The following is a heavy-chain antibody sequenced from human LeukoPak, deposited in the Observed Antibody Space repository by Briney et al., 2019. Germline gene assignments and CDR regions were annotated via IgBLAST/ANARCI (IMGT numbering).Heavy chain of an antibody. CDR1: GFTFSSYS. D-gene: IGHD2-2*01. CDR3: ARDTLGYCSSTSCYDSLDY. CDR2: ISSSSSTI. V-gene: IGHV3-48*01. Sequence: GGSLRLSCAASGFTFSSYSMNWVRQAPGKGLEWVSYISSSSSTIYYADSVKGRFTISRDNAKNSLYLQMNSLRAEDTAVYYCARDTLGYCSSTSCYDSLDYWGQGTLVTVSS. J-gene: IGHJ4*02.